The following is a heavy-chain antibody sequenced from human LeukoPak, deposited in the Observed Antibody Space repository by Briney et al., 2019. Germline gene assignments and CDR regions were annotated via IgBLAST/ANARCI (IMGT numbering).Heavy chain of an antibody. V-gene: IGHV3-23*01. CDR1: GFTFSSYA. CDR2: ICANDGST. J-gene: IGHJ4*02. D-gene: IGHD2-15*01. CDR3: AKGLGGSCYSALDY. Sequence: PGGSLRLSCAASGFTFSSYAITWVRQAPGKGLEWVSAICANDGSTYYADSVKGRFTISRDNSKNTLYLQMNSLRAEDTALYYCAKGLGGSCYSALDYRGQGTLVTVSS.